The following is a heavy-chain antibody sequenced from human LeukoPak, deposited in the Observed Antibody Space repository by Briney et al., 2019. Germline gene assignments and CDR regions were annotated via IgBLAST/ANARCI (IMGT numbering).Heavy chain of an antibody. CDR2: INTYNGNT. J-gene: IGHJ4*02. D-gene: IGHD3-3*01. Sequence: GASVKVSCKASDYTFSNYGNSWVRQAPGQGLEWMGWINTYNGNTNYAQRLQGRVTMTIDTSTSTAYMELRRLRSDDTAMYYCAGDLDFWSGYLDYWGQGTLVTVSS. CDR3: AGDLDFWSGYLDY. CDR1: DYTFSNYG. V-gene: IGHV1-18*01.